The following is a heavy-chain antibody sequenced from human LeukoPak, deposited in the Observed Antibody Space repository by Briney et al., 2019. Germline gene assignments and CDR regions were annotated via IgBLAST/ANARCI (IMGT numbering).Heavy chain of an antibody. CDR2: IYYSGST. CDR1: GGSISSGDYY. Sequence: SQTLSLTCSVSGGSISSGDYYWSWIRQPQGKGLEWIGYIYYSGSTYYNPSLKSRVTMSVDSSKNQFSLKLSSVTAADTAVYYCARGELMVFANQFDYWGQGTPVTVSS. CDR3: ARGELMVFANQFDY. J-gene: IGHJ4*02. D-gene: IGHD2-8*01. V-gene: IGHV4-30-4*08.